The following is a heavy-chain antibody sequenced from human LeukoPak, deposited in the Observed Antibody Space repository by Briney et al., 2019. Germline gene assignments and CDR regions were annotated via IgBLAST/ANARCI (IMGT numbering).Heavy chain of an antibody. J-gene: IGHJ1*01. D-gene: IGHD2-15*01. Sequence: GASVKVSCKASGGTFSSYAISWVRQAPGQGLEWMGRIIPILGIANYAQKFQGRVTITADKSTSTAYMELSSLRSEDTAVYYCATGPGYCSGGSCSASSKNLAEYFQHWGQGTLVTVSS. V-gene: IGHV1-69*04. CDR1: GGTFSSYA. CDR3: ATGPGYCSGGSCSASSKNLAEYFQH. CDR2: IIPILGIA.